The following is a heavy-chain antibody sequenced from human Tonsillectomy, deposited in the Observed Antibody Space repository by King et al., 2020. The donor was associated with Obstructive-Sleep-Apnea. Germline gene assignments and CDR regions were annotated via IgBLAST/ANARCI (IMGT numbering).Heavy chain of an antibody. Sequence: LQLQESGPGLVKPSETLSLTCTVSGGSISSSSYFWGWIRQPPGKGLEWIGSVYYSGSTYYNPSLKSRVTISVDTSKNQFSLKLSSVTAADTAVYYWSRAGGLRIAAAGTGFDYWGQGTLVTVSS. CDR2: VYYSGST. D-gene: IGHD6-13*01. CDR1: GGSISSSSYF. CDR3: SRAGGLRIAAAGTGFDY. V-gene: IGHV4-39*07. J-gene: IGHJ4*02.